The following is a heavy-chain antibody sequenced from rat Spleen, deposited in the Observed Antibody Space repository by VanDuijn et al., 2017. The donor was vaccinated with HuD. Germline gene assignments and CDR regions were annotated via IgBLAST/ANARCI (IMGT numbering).Heavy chain of an antibody. Sequence: EVQLVESGGGLVQPGRSLKLSCSASGFTFSDYNMAWVRQAPKKGLEWVATIIYDGIRTYYRDSVKGRFTISRDNAKSTLYLQMDSLRSEDTATYYCARRHYGYTDYFDYWGQGVMVTVSS. D-gene: IGHD1-9*01. CDR1: GFTFSDYN. V-gene: IGHV5-7*01. CDR2: IIYDGIRT. J-gene: IGHJ2*01. CDR3: ARRHYGYTDYFDY.